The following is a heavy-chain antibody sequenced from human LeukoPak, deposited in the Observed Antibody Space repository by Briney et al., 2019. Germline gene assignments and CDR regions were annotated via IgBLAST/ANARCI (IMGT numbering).Heavy chain of an antibody. V-gene: IGHV3-53*01. CDR1: GFIVSSNY. CDR2: IYSGGST. J-gene: IGHJ3*02. CDR3: ATSYGDSAKGAFDI. Sequence: PGGSLRLPCAASGFIVSSNYMSWVRQAPGKGLQWVSIIYSGGSTYCADSVKGRFTISRDNSKSTLYLQMNSLRAEDTAVYYCATSYGDSAKGAFDIWGQGTMVTVSS. D-gene: IGHD4-17*01.